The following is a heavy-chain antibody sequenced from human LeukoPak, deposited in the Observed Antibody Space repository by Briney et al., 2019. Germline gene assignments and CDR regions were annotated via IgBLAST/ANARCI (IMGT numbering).Heavy chain of an antibody. D-gene: IGHD4-17*01. J-gene: IGHJ4*02. CDR2: ISAYNGNT. Sequence: GASVKVSCKASGYTFTSYGISWVRQAPGQGLEWMGWISAYNGNTNYAQKLQGRVTMTTDTSTSTAYMELRSLRSDDTAVYYCVLLPPSGGYTVTHWGQGTLVTVSS. V-gene: IGHV1-18*01. CDR1: GYTFTSYG. CDR3: VLLPPSGGYTVTH.